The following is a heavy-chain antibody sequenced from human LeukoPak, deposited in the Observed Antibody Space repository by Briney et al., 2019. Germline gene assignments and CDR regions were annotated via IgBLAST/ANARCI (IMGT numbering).Heavy chain of an antibody. J-gene: IGHJ3*02. CDR2: IYYRGRT. Sequence: NPSETLSLTSADPGGSISSSYWSWIRPPPGKGLGWIGYIYYRGRTNYIPCRKSRVSISVDMSKIQFPLKLGSVKAADTAIYYCSRDEYDGIQHNPRAFDIWGQGTMVTVSS. V-gene: IGHV4-59*12. CDR1: GGSISSSY. CDR3: SRDEYDGIQHNPRAFDI. D-gene: IGHD5-18*01.